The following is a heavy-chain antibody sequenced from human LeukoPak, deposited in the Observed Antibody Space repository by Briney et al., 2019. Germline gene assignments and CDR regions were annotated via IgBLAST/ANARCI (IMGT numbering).Heavy chain of an antibody. V-gene: IGHV3-30*03. Sequence: PGRSLRLSCAASGFTFSTYGMHWVRQAPGKGLEWVAVISNDGSNKLYGDSVKGRFTISRGNSKNTLYLQMNSLRAEDTAVYYCARSDVDMAAWGQGTLVTVSS. CDR3: ARSDVDMAA. CDR2: ISNDGSNK. J-gene: IGHJ5*02. D-gene: IGHD5-12*01. CDR1: GFTFSTYG.